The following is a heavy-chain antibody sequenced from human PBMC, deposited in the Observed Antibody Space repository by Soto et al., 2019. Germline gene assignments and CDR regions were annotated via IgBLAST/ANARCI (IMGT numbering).Heavy chain of an antibody. V-gene: IGHV3-23*01. Sequence: EVQLLESGGGLVQPGGSLRLSCAASGVTFSSYAMSWVRQAPGKGLEWVSAISGSGGSTYYADSVKGRFTISRDNSKNTLYLQMNSLRAQDTAVYYCATTAGTYYYYGMDVWGQGTTVTVSS. D-gene: IGHD6-13*01. CDR1: GVTFSSYA. CDR2: ISGSGGST. J-gene: IGHJ6*02. CDR3: ATTAGTYYYYGMDV.